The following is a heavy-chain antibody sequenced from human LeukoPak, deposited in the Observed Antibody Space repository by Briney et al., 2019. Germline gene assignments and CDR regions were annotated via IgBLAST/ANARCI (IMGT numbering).Heavy chain of an antibody. CDR1: GFTFSSYW. V-gene: IGHV3-7*01. CDR3: ARAKYYYDSSGYYKLDY. D-gene: IGHD3-22*01. J-gene: IGHJ4*02. Sequence: GGSLRLSCAASGFTFSSYWMSWVRQAPGKGLEWVANIKQDGSEKYYVDSVKGRFTISRDNAKNSLYLQMNSLRAEDTAVYYCARAKYYYDSSGYYKLDYWGQGTLVTVSS. CDR2: IKQDGSEK.